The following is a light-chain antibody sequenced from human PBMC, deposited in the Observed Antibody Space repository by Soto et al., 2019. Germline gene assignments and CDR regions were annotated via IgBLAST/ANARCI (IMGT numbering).Light chain of an antibody. V-gene: IGKV3-20*01. Sequence: ESVLTQSPGTLSLSPGERATLSCRASQSVSSNHLAWYQQKRGQPPRLLIYGASSRATGTPGRFSGSGSGTDFTLTISRLEPEDFAVYYCQQYSNSPFTFGPGTKVDIK. CDR2: GAS. CDR3: QQYSNSPFT. J-gene: IGKJ3*01. CDR1: QSVSSNH.